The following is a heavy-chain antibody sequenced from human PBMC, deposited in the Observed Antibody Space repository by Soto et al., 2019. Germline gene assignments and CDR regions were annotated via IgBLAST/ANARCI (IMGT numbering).Heavy chain of an antibody. D-gene: IGHD4-17*01. Sequence: GGSLRLSCAASGFTFRSYAMSWVRQVPGKGLEWVSAISGSGGSTYYADSVKGRFTISRDNSKNTLYLQMNSLRAEDTAVYYCAKPRTTGLLPFDYWGQGTLVTVSS. CDR1: GFTFRSYA. J-gene: IGHJ4*02. V-gene: IGHV3-23*01. CDR2: ISGSGGST. CDR3: AKPRTTGLLPFDY.